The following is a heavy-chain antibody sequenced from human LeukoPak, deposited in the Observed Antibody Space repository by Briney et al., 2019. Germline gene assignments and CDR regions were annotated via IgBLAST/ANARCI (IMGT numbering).Heavy chain of an antibody. CDR2: ISYDGSNK. CDR1: GFTFSSYG. Sequence: GGSLRLSCAASGFTFSSYGMHWVRQAPGKGLEWVAVISYDGSNKYYADSVKGRFTISRDNSKNTLYLQMNSLRAEDTAVYYCAKDSSSWYGDYWGQGTLVTVSS. V-gene: IGHV3-30*18. J-gene: IGHJ4*02. CDR3: AKDSSSWYGDY. D-gene: IGHD6-13*01.